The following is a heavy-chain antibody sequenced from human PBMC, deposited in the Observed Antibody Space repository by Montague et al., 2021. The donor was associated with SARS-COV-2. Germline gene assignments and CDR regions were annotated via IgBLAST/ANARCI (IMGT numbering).Heavy chain of an antibody. V-gene: IGHV4-59*12. D-gene: IGHD3-16*02. J-gene: IGHJ5*02. CDR2: IYYSGST. Sequence: SETLSLTCTVSGGSISSYYWSWIRQPPGKGLEWIGYIYYSGSTIYNPSLKSRVTISVDTSKNQFSLKLGSVTAADTAVYYCARGYDYVWGSYRYLHWFDPWGQGTLVTVSS. CDR1: GGSISSYY. CDR3: ARGYDYVWGSYRYLHWFDP.